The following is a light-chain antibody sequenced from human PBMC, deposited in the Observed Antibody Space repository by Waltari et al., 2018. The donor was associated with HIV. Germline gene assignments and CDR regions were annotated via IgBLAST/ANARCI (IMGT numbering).Light chain of an antibody. CDR1: QRIGSY. CDR3: HQYSDWPFS. V-gene: IGKV3-15*01. J-gene: IGKJ2*03. Sequence: GERVTLSCRASQRIGSYLAWFQQKPGQVPTLLIYEGSVRATGIPARFSGSGSGTEFTLTIGSPQYEDCAVYFCHQYSDWPFSFGQGTKLDIK. CDR2: EGS.